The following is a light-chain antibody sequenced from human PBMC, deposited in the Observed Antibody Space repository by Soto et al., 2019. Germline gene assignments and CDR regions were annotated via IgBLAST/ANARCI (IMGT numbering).Light chain of an antibody. V-gene: IGKV3-11*01. CDR2: DVF. CDR1: QSVSSY. CDR3: RQRINWPYT. J-gene: IGKJ2*01. Sequence: EIVLTQSPATLSLSPGERATLSCRASQSVSSYLAWYQQKPGQAPRLLIYDVFNRATGIPARFSVSGSGTDFTLTISSLEPEDFAVYYCRQRINWPYTFGQGTKLEIK.